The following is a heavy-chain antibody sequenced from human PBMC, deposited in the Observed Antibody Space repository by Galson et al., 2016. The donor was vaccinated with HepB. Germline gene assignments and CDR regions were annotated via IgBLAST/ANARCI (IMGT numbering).Heavy chain of an antibody. V-gene: IGHV1-18*01. Sequence: SVKVSCKASGYTFTNYGISWVRQAPGQGLEWMGWLSAYNGNTNYAQNFQGRVTMTTDTSTSTAYMELRSLRSDDTAVYYCARDVETVRPRLMSVRYFDPWGQGTLVTVSS. D-gene: IGHD6-6*01. CDR1: GYTFTNYG. J-gene: IGHJ5*02. CDR2: LSAYNGNT. CDR3: ARDVETVRPRLMSVRYFDP.